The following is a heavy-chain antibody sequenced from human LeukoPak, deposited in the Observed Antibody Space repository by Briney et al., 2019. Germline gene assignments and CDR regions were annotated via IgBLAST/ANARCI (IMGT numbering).Heavy chain of an antibody. D-gene: IGHD4-17*01. J-gene: IGHJ6*02. Sequence: EPGGSLRLSCAASGFTFSSYAMSWVRQAPGKGLEWVSAISGSGGSTYYADSVKGRFTISRDNSKNTLYLQMNSLRAEDTAVYYCAKVMYGYGDLYYYYGMDVWGQGTTVTVSS. V-gene: IGHV3-23*01. CDR2: ISGSGGST. CDR3: AKVMYGYGDLYYYYGMDV. CDR1: GFTFSSYA.